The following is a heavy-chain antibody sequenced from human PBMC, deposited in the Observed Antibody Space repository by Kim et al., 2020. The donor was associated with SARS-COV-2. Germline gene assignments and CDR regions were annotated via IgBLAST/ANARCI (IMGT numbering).Heavy chain of an antibody. J-gene: IGHJ1*01. CDR1: GYTFPNYW. V-gene: IGHV5-51*01. CDR3: ASGVGGRS. Sequence: GESLKISCKGSGYTFPNYWIGWVRQMPGKGLEWMGIIYPGDSNTRYSPSFQGQVSISADKSISTAYLQWNSLKASGTAMYYCASGVGGRSWGQGTLVIVSS. D-gene: IGHD1-26*01. CDR2: IYPGDSNT.